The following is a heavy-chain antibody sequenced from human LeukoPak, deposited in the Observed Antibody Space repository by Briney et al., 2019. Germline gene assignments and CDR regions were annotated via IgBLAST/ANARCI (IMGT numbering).Heavy chain of an antibody. CDR3: ARDLPHYYDSSRAEAFDI. CDR1: GGFISSSGYY. J-gene: IGHJ3*02. CDR2: VFYSVST. Sequence: SETLSLTCIVSGGFISSSGYYWGWNRQPPGKGLEWIGSVFYSVSTNYNPSLKSRVTISVDTSKNQFSLKLSSVTAADTAVYYCARDLPHYYDSSRAEAFDIWGQGTMVTVSS. V-gene: IGHV4-39*07. D-gene: IGHD3-22*01.